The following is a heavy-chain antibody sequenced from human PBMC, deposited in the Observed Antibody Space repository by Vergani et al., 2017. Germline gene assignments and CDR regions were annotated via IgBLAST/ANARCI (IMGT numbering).Heavy chain of an antibody. CDR3: VKDAGSYENFFDS. J-gene: IGHJ4*02. D-gene: IGHD1-26*01. V-gene: IGHV1-69-2*01. CDR1: GYTFTDHY. Sequence: EVQLVQSGAEVKKPGATMKISCKVSGYTFTDHYMHWVKQAPGKGLEWMGLVDPEDGETIYAEKFKGRVTIAADTSTDTAHLELSSLRSEDTAVYYCVKDAGSYENFFDSWGQGTLVTVSS. CDR2: VDPEDGET.